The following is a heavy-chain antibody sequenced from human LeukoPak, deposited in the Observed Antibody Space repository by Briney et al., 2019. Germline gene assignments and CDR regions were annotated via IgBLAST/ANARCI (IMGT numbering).Heavy chain of an antibody. CDR2: INHSGST. Sequence: ETLSLTCAVYGGSFSGYYWSWIRQPPGKRLEWIGEINHSGSTNYNPSLKSRVTISVDTSKNQFSLKLSSVTAADTAVYYCARGPLSLLWFGEFRYYFDYWGQGTLVTVSS. J-gene: IGHJ4*02. CDR1: GGSFSGYY. D-gene: IGHD3-10*01. CDR3: ARGPLSLLWFGEFRYYFDY. V-gene: IGHV4-34*01.